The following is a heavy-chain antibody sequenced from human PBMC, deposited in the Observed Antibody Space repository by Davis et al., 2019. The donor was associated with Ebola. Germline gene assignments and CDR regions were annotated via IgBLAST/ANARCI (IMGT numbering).Heavy chain of an antibody. D-gene: IGHD2-8*01. V-gene: IGHV4-34*01. Sequence: SQTLSLTCAVYGWSLSGYYWSWIRQPPGKGLEWIGEINHSGSTNYNPSLKSRATISVDTSKNQFSLKLSSVNAADTAVYYCARGYANWFDPWGQGTLVTVSS. CDR3: ARGYANWFDP. CDR2: INHSGST. CDR1: GWSLSGYY. J-gene: IGHJ5*02.